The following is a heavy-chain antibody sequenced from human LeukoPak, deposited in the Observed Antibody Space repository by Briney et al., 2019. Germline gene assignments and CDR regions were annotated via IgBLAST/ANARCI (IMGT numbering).Heavy chain of an antibody. Sequence: GGSLRLSCAASGFTFGSYAMHWVRQAPGKGLEWVAVISYDGSNKYYADSVKGRFTISRDNSKNTLYLQMNSLRAEDTAVYYCARVTTSYWGQGTLVTVSS. J-gene: IGHJ4*02. CDR3: ARVTTSY. D-gene: IGHD4-17*01. V-gene: IGHV3-30*04. CDR2: ISYDGSNK. CDR1: GFTFGSYA.